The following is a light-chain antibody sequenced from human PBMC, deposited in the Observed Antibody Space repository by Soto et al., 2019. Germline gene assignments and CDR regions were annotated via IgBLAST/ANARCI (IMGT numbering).Light chain of an antibody. V-gene: IGLV2-14*03. CDR3: ASYTDGDPHVV. CDR2: DVS. Sequence: QSALTQPASVSASPGQSITISCTGTSRDVGGFNYVSWYQHHPGEAPKLMLYDVSDRPSGVSQRFSGSKSGNTASLTISGLRAEDEADYYCASYTDGDPHVVFGGGTKVTVL. CDR1: SRDVGGFNY. J-gene: IGLJ2*01.